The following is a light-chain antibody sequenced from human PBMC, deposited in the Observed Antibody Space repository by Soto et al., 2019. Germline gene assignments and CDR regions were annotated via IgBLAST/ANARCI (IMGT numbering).Light chain of an antibody. CDR2: LGS. CDR3: QQYDNWPPT. V-gene: IGKV2-28*01. CDR1: QSLLHSNGYNY. J-gene: IGKJ4*01. Sequence: DIVMTQSPLSLPVTPGEPASISCRSSQSLLHSNGYNYLDWYLQKPGQSPQLLIYLGSYRASGVPDRFSGSGSGTEFTLTIKGIQSEDFAIYWCQQYDNWPPTFGGATKVDI.